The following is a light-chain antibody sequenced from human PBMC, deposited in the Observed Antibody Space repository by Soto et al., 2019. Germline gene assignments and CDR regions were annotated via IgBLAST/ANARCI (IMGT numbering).Light chain of an antibody. J-gene: IGKJ5*01. CDR1: QDISTF. CDR3: QQHNSYPHT. V-gene: IGKV1-9*01. CDR2: SAS. Sequence: DIQLTQSPSFLSASVGDRVTITCRASQDISTFLAWYQQKPGKAPQLLIYSASNLHSGVPSRFSGSGSGTVFTLTVSSLQPEDFATYHCQQHNSYPHTFGQGTRLEIK.